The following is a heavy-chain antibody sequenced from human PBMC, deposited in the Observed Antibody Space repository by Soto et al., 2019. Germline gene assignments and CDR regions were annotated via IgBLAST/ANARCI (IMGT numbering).Heavy chain of an antibody. Sequence: WGSLRLSCAASGFTFSIYWMTWVRQAPGKGLEWVASIKADGSEKFYVDSVKGRFTISRDNAKKSLDLQMNSLRAEDTAMYYCTRDIYCSSSTCAGWGQGILVTVSS. D-gene: IGHD2-2*01. V-gene: IGHV3-7*01. CDR2: IKADGSEK. J-gene: IGHJ4*02. CDR3: TRDIYCSSSTCAG. CDR1: GFTFSIYW.